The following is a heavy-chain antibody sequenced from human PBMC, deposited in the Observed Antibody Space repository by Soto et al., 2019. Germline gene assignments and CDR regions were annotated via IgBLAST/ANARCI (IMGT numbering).Heavy chain of an antibody. CDR2: IYYSGST. V-gene: IGHV4-59*01. CDR3: ARSWNDVHFDY. CDR1: GGSISSYY. D-gene: IGHD1-1*01. J-gene: IGHJ4*02. Sequence: PSETLSLTCTVSGGSISSYYWSWIRQPPGKGLEWIGYIYYSGSTNYNPSLKSRVTISVDTSKNQFSLKLSSVTAADTAVYYCARSWNDVHFDYWGQGTLVTVSS.